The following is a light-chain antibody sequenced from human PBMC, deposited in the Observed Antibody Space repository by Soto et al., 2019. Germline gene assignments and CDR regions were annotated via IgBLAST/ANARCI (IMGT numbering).Light chain of an antibody. CDR2: DVS. V-gene: IGLV2-14*03. J-gene: IGLJ3*02. Sequence: QSALTQPASVSGSPGQSITISCTGTSSDVGGYNYVSWYQQHPGKATKLMIYDVSNRPSGVYNRFSGSKSGNTASLTISGLPAVDEADYYCSSYTSSSTRVFGGGTQLTVL. CDR3: SSYTSSSTRV. CDR1: SSDVGGYNY.